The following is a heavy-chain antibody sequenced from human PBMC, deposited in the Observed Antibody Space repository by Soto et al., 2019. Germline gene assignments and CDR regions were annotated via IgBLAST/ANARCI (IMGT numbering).Heavy chain of an antibody. V-gene: IGHV1-2*04. CDR1: GYTFTGYY. D-gene: IGHD3-16*01. J-gene: IGHJ6*03. CDR2: INPNSGGT. CDR3: ARDLGEAVADYYYYYMDV. Sequence: QVQLVQSGAEVKKPGASVKVSCKASGYTFTGYYMHWVRQAPGQGLERMGWINPNSGGTNYAQKFQGWVTMTRDTSSSTAYMELSRLRSDDTAVYYCARDLGEAVADYYYYYMDVWGKGTPVTGSS.